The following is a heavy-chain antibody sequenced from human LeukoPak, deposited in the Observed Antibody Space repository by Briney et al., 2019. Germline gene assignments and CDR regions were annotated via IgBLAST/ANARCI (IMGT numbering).Heavy chain of an antibody. D-gene: IGHD6-13*01. CDR1: GYTFTSYD. CDR2: MNPNSGNT. Sequence: ASVKVSCKASGYTFTSYDINWVRQATGQGLEWMGWMNPNSGNTGYAQEFQGRVTMTRNTSISTAYMEVSNLRSEDTAVYYCARRAAVVEYWGQGTLVTVSS. CDR3: ARRAAVVEY. J-gene: IGHJ4*02. V-gene: IGHV1-8*01.